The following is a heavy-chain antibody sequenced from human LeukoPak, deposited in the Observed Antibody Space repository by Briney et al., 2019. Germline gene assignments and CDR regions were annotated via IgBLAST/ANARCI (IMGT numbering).Heavy chain of an antibody. CDR3: AKDMGLFYGSGIRGSPYYFDY. CDR1: GFTFDDYA. D-gene: IGHD3-10*01. J-gene: IGHJ4*02. Sequence: GRSLRLSCAASGFTFDDYAMHWVRQAPGKGLEWVSGISWNSGSMGYADSVKGRFTISRDNAKNSLYLQMNSLRAEDTALYYCAKDMGLFYGSGIRGSPYYFDYWGQGTLVTVSS. V-gene: IGHV3-9*01. CDR2: ISWNSGSM.